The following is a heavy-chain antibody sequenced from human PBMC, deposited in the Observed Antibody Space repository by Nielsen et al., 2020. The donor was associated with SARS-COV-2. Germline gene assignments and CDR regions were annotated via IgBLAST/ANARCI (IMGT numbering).Heavy chain of an antibody. Sequence: GESLKISCAASGFTVNRNYMSWVRQAPGKGLEWVSLMYAGASTFYADSVKGRFTISRHNAENTVYLQMNSLRTDDTAVYYCARGVELPHQPPAVDVWGQGTTVTVSS. CDR3: ARGVELPHQPPAVDV. V-gene: IGHV3-53*04. J-gene: IGHJ6*02. D-gene: IGHD2-15*01. CDR1: GFTVNRNY. CDR2: MYAGAST.